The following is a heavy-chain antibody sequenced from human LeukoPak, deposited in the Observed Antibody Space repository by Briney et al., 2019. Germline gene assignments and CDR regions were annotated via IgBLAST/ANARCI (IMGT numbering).Heavy chain of an antibody. Sequence: SETLSLTCTVSGASISSSIYYWGWIRQPPGKGLEWIGSIYYSGSTYYNPSLKSRVTISVDTSKNQFSLKLSSVTAAETPVYYCARQERYCSNGVCLKHFYYWGQGTLVTVSS. CDR1: GASISSSIYY. D-gene: IGHD2-8*01. CDR2: IYYSGST. V-gene: IGHV4-39*01. CDR3: ARQERYCSNGVCLKHFYY. J-gene: IGHJ4*02.